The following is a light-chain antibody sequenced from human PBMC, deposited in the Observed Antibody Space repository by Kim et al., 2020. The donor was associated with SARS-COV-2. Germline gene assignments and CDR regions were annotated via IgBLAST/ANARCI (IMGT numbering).Light chain of an antibody. CDR1: QSISTY. CDR2: AAY. J-gene: IGKJ1*01. CDR3: QQSYSTPWT. V-gene: IGKV1-39*01. Sequence: ASVGDRVTIACRTNQSISTYLNWYQQKPGKAPKRLIYAAYSLQSGVPSRFSGSGSGTDFTLTISSLQPEDFATYYCQQSYSTPWTFGQGTQVDIK.